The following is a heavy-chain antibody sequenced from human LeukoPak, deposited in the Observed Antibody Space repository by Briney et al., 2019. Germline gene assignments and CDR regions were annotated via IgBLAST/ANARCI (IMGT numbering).Heavy chain of an antibody. D-gene: IGHD3-3*01. J-gene: IGHJ4*02. V-gene: IGHV1-69*04. CDR1: GGTFSSYA. Sequence: ASVKVSCKASGGTFSSYAISWVRQAPGQGLEWMGRIIPILGIANYAQKFQGRVTMTRDTSTSTVYMELSSLRSEDTAVYYCARGPTHYDFWSGAPGYYFDYWGQGTLVTVSS. CDR3: ARGPTHYDFWSGAPGYYFDY. CDR2: IIPILGIA.